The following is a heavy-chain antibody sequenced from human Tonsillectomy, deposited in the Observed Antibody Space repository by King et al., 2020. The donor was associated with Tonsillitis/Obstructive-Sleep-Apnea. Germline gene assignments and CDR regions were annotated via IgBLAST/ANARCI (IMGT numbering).Heavy chain of an antibody. D-gene: IGHD4-17*01. V-gene: IGHV4-39*01. CDR1: GGSISSSIYY. Sequence: QLQESGPELVKPSETLSLTCTVSGGSISSSIYYWGWIRQPPRKGLEWSGSIYDIGCPYSHPSLKNRVTISVDTSKNQFSLKVSSVTAADTAVYYCASIYGDYEPPTFDYWGQGTLVTVSS. J-gene: IGHJ4*02. CDR2: IYDIGCP. CDR3: ASIYGDYEPPTFDY.